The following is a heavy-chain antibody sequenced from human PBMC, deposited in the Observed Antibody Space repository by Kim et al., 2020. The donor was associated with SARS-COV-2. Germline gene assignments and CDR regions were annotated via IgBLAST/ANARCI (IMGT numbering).Heavy chain of an antibody. V-gene: IGHV3-7*01. J-gene: IGHJ4*02. CDR3: ARTGYTSNPIDY. D-gene: IGHD2-2*01. CDR1: GFTFSSYW. CDR2: IKEDGSEK. Sequence: GGSLRLSCGASGFTFSSYWMNWVRQVPGKGLEWVSNIKEDGSEKQYVDFVKGRFTISRDNAKHSLYLQMNSLRIEDTAVYYCARTGYTSNPIDYLGQGT.